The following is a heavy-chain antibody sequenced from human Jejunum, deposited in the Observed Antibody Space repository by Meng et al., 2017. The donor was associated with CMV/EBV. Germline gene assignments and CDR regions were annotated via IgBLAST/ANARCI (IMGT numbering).Heavy chain of an antibody. CDR2: ITPSSGGT. CDR1: GYTFTGYY. D-gene: IGHD7-27*01. CDR3: VRANLGSADY. Sequence: QGQVVQSGAEWKKPGASVKVSCKASGYTFTGYYMHWLRQAPGQGLEWVGRITPSSGGTTYAQKFQGRVTMTRDTSISTAYMELSSLRSDDAAIYYCVRANLGSADYWGQGTLVTVSS. V-gene: IGHV1-2*06. J-gene: IGHJ4*02.